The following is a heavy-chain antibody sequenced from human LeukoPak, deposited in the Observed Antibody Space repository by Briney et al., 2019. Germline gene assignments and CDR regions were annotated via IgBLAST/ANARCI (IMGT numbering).Heavy chain of an antibody. CDR1: GFSLTNREVG. V-gene: IGHV2-5*02. D-gene: IGHD6-19*01. J-gene: IGHJ1*01. Sequence: SGPTLVNPTQTLTLTCTFSGFSLTNREVGVGWIRQPPGKALEWLTLIYWDDEKRYSPSLRSRLTITKNPFKNQVVLTLTNMNPVDTATYYCAHRRTIAMAGLNAEFYQHWGQGILVTVSS. CDR2: IYWDDEK. CDR3: AHRRTIAMAGLNAEFYQH.